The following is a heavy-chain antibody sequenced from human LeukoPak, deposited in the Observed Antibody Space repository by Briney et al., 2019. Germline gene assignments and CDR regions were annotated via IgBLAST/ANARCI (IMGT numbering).Heavy chain of an antibody. J-gene: IGHJ4*02. CDR3: ARVASSSWYRFREDLFDY. CDR1: GFTFSSYE. V-gene: IGHV3-21*01. CDR2: ISSSSSYI. D-gene: IGHD6-13*01. Sequence: GRSLRLSCAASGFTFSSYEMNWVRQAPGKGLEWVSSISSSSSYIYYADSVKGRFTISRDNAKNSLYLQMNSLRAEDTAVYYCARVASSSWYRFREDLFDYWAREPWSPSPQ.